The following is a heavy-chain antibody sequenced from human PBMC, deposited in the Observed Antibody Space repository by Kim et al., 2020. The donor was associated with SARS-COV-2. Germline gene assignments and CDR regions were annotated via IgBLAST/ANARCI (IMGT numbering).Heavy chain of an antibody. V-gene: IGHV4-59*01. Sequence: SETLSLTCTVSGGSISSYYWSWIRQPPGKGLEWIGYIYYSGSTNYNPSLKSRVTISVDTSKNQFSLKLSSVTAADTAVYYCARGTTFSVTAIPYTDYYYGMDVWGQGTTVTVSS. D-gene: IGHD2-21*02. J-gene: IGHJ6*02. CDR2: IYYSGST. CDR1: GGSISSYY. CDR3: ARGTTFSVTAIPYTDYYYGMDV.